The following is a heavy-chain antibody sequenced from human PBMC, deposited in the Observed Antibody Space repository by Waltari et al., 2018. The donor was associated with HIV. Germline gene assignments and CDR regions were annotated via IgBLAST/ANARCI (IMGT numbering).Heavy chain of an antibody. J-gene: IGHJ4*02. CDR1: GGSFSGYY. Sequence: QVQLQQWGAGLLKPSETLSLTCAVYGGSFSGYYWTWVRQPPGKGLEWIGEINHSGSTNYNPSLKSRVTISVDTSKNQFSLKLSSVTAADTAVYYCARDSSSKEGNFDYWGQGTLVTVSS. D-gene: IGHD6-13*01. CDR3: ARDSSSKEGNFDY. CDR2: INHSGST. V-gene: IGHV4-34*01.